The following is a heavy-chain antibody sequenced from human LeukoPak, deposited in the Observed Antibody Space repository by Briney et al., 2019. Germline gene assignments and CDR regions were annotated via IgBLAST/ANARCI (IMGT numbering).Heavy chain of an antibody. CDR3: AREMGDREFYFDY. CDR2: IIPIVDVT. V-gene: IGHV1-69*01. J-gene: IGHJ4*02. D-gene: IGHD3-10*01. CDR1: GGTFSNFA. Sequence: SVKVSCKASGGTFSNFAFSWVRQAPGQGLQRVGRIIPIVDVTSYAQNFKGRVTITADESTTTAYMELSSLRSEDTAVYYCAREMGDREFYFDYWGQGTLVTVSS.